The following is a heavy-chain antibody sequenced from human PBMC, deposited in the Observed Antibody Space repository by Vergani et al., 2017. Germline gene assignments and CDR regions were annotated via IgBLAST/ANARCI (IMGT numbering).Heavy chain of an antibody. CDR2: ISSTSGSI. J-gene: IGHJ4*02. CDR1: GFTFSNFG. D-gene: IGHD5/OR15-5a*01. Sequence: VQLVESAGGVVQPGGSLRLSCAASGFTFSNFGMHWIRQAPGRGLEWLAYISSTSGSIYYADSVKGRFTISRDNAKNTLYLQLNSLRAEDTAVYYCATEDPGSATVASTIPLGHWGQGTLVTVSS. CDR3: ATEDPGSATVASTIPLGH. V-gene: IGHV3-48*01.